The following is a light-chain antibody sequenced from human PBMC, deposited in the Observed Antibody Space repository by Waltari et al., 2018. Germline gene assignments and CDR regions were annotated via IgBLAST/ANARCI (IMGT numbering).Light chain of an antibody. CDR1: SSDVGGYNY. CDR3: SSYRSGSILV. J-gene: IGLJ2*01. Sequence: QSALTQPASVSGSPGQSITISCTGTSSDVGGYNYVSWYQHHPGKVPKVMIYEVSNRPSGVSLRFSGSKSGNTASQTISGLQAEDEADYYCSSYRSGSILVFGGGTKVTVL. V-gene: IGLV2-14*01. CDR2: EVS.